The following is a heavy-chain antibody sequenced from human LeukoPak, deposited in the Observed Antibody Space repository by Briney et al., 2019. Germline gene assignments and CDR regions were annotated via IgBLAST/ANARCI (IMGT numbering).Heavy chain of an antibody. V-gene: IGHV4-39*07. CDR3: ARDRVWGSSGWTFDY. D-gene: IGHD6-19*01. CDR2: IYYSGST. J-gene: IGHJ4*02. Sequence: SETLSLTCTVSGGSISSSSYYWGWIRQPPGKGLEWIGSIYYSGSTYYNPSLKSRVTISVDTSKNQFSLRLSSVTAADTAVYYCARDRVWGSSGWTFDYWGQGTLVTVSS. CDR1: GGSISSSSYY.